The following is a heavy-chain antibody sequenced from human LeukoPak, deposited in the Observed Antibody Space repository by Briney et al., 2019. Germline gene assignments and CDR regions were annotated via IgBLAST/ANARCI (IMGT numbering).Heavy chain of an antibody. Sequence: GGSLRLSCAASGFTFSSYSMNWVRQAPGKGLEWVSYISASSNTIYYADSVKGRFTISRDNSKNTLDLQMNSLRAEDTAVYYCAKLFPVVVPDVDYWGQGTLVTVSS. D-gene: IGHD2-2*01. J-gene: IGHJ4*02. V-gene: IGHV3-48*01. CDR1: GFTFSSYS. CDR3: AKLFPVVVPDVDY. CDR2: ISASSNTI.